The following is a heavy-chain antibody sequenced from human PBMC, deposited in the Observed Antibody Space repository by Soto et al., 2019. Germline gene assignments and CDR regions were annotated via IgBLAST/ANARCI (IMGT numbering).Heavy chain of an antibody. J-gene: IGHJ3*02. Sequence: QLQLQESGPGLVKPSETLSLTCTVSGGSISSSSYYWGWIRQPPGKGLEWIGSIYYSGSTYYNPSLKSRVTISVDTSKNQFSLKLSSVTAADTAVYYCARHEAWYGDYENAFDIWGQGTMVTVSS. D-gene: IGHD4-17*01. CDR3: ARHEAWYGDYENAFDI. CDR2: IYYSGST. CDR1: GGSISSSSYY. V-gene: IGHV4-39*01.